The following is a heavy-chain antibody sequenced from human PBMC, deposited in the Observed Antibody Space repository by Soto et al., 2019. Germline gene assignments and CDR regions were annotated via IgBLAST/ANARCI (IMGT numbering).Heavy chain of an antibody. D-gene: IGHD3-22*01. V-gene: IGHV3-53*01. J-gene: IGHJ4*02. CDR3: ARETGPYYYDSSGLSS. Sequence: SLRLSCAASGFTVSSNYMSWVRQAPGKGLEWVSVIYSGGSTYYADSVKGRFTISRDNSKNTLYLQMNSLRAEDTAVYYCARETGPYYYDSSGLSSWGQGTLVTVSS. CDR2: IYSGGST. CDR1: GFTVSSNY.